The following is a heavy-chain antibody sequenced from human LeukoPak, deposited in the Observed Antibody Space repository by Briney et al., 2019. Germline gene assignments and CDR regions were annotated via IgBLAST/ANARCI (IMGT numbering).Heavy chain of an antibody. V-gene: IGHV1-69*13. CDR1: GGTFSSYA. CDR3: TILNYDILTGYYTGYFDY. D-gene: IGHD3-9*01. J-gene: IGHJ4*02. Sequence: GASVKVSCKASGGTFSSYAISWVRQAPGQGLEWMGGIIPIFGTANYAQKFQGRVTITADESTSTAYMELSSLRSEDTAVYYCTILNYDILTGYYTGYFDYWGQGTLVTVSS. CDR2: IIPIFGTA.